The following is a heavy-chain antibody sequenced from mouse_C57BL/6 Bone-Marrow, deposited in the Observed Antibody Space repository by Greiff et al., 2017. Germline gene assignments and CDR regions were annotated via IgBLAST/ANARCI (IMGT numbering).Heavy chain of an antibody. CDR1: GFTFSSYG. Sequence: EVQRVESGGDLVKPGGSLKLSCAASGFTFSSYGMSWVRQTPDKRLEWVATISSGGSYTYYPDSVKGRFTISRDNAKNTLYLQMSNLKSEDTAMYYCARRGVAPFDYWGQGTTLTVSS. V-gene: IGHV5-6*01. D-gene: IGHD1-1*02. J-gene: IGHJ2*01. CDR3: ARRGVAPFDY. CDR2: ISSGGSYT.